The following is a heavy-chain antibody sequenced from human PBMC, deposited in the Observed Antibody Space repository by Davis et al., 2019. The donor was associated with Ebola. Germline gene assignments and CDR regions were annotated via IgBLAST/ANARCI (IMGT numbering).Heavy chain of an antibody. CDR2: IIPILGIA. V-gene: IGHV1-69*04. CDR1: GGTFSSYA. D-gene: IGHD4-17*01. Sequence: AASVKVSCKASGGTFSSYAISWVRQAPGQGLEWMGRIIPILGIANYAQKFQGRVTITADKSTSTVYMELSSLRAEDTAVYYCAREKYGDTYYYYYGMDVWGQGTTVTVSS. CDR3: AREKYGDTYYYYYGMDV. J-gene: IGHJ6*02.